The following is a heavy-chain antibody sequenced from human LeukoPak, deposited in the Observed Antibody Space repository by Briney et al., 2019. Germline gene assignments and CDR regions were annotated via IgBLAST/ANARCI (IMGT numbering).Heavy chain of an antibody. Sequence: SETLSLTCTVSSYSISSGYYWGWIRQPPGKGLEWIGYIYYSGSTYYNPSLKSRVSISVDTSKNQFSLKLSSVTAADTAVYYCARAELEPVEYPDAFDIWGQGTMVTVSS. CDR2: IYYSGST. J-gene: IGHJ3*02. V-gene: IGHV4-38-2*02. D-gene: IGHD1-26*01. CDR3: ARAELEPVEYPDAFDI. CDR1: SYSISSGYY.